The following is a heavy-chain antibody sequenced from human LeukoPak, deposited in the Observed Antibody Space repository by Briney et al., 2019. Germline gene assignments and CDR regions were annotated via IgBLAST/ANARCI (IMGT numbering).Heavy chain of an antibody. CDR1: GYSYTSYW. J-gene: IGHJ4*02. V-gene: IGHV5-51*01. Sequence: GESLLTCCKGSGYSYTSYWIGWVRQMPGKGLEWMGIIYPGDSDTRYSPSFQGQVTISADKSISTAYLQWSSLKASDTAMYYCPRSRWIPQYHFNYCGQETLVTVSS. CDR2: IYPGDSDT. CDR3: PRSRWIPQYHFNY. D-gene: IGHD5-18*01.